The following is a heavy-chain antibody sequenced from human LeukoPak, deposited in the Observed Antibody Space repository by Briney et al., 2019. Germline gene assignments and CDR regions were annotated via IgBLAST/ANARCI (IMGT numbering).Heavy chain of an antibody. CDR2: IKQDGSEK. CDR1: GFAFSVYW. V-gene: IGHV3-7*01. CDR3: ASLYDYGGNSDFDY. D-gene: IGHD4-23*01. Sequence: GGSLRLSCAASGFAFSVYWMSWVRQAPGKGLEWVANIKQDGSEKYYVDSVKGRFTISRDNARNSLYLQMNSLRAEDTAVYYCASLYDYGGNSDFDYWGQGTLVTVSS. J-gene: IGHJ4*02.